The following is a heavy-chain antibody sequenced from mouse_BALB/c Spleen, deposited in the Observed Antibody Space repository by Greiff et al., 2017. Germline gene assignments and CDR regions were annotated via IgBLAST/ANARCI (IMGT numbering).Heavy chain of an antibody. CDR1: GYTFTSYD. J-gene: IGHJ1*01. D-gene: IGHD2-2*01. V-gene: IGHV1S33*01. Sequence: LVESGPELVKPGALVKISCKASGYTFTSYDINWVKQRPGQGLEWIGWIYPGDGSTKYNEKFKGKATLTADKSSSTAYMQLSSLTSENSAVYFCAKRGGYDAWYFDVWGAGTTVTVSS. CDR2: IYPGDGST. CDR3: AKRGGYDAWYFDV.